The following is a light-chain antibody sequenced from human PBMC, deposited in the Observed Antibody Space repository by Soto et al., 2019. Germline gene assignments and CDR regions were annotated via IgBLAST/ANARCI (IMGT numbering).Light chain of an antibody. CDR1: QSIGDS. CDR3: QQYNSYSEA. Sequence: DIQMTQSPSTLSASVGDRVTITCRASQSIGDSLAWYQQKPGKAPYLLISDVSSLERGVPSRFSGSGSGTEFTLTISSMQPDDFATFYCQQYNSYSEAFGQGTKVELK. V-gene: IGKV1-5*01. J-gene: IGKJ1*01. CDR2: DVS.